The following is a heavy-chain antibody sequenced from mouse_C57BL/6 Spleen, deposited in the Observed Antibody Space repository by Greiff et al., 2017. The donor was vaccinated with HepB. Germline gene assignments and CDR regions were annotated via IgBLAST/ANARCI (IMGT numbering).Heavy chain of an antibody. V-gene: IGHV1-81*01. J-gene: IGHJ4*01. D-gene: IGHD5-5*01. Sequence: QVQLQQSGAELARPGASVKLSCKASGYTFTSYGISWVKQRTGQGLEWIGEIYPRSGNTYYNEKFEGKATLTADKSSSTAYMELRSLTSEDSAVYFCARDYPYAMDYWGQGTSVTVSS. CDR3: ARDYPYAMDY. CDR2: IYPRSGNT. CDR1: GYTFTSYG.